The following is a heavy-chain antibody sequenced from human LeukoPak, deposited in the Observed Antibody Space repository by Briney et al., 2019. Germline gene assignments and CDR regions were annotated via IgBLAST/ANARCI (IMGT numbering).Heavy chain of an antibody. CDR1: GGTFSSYA. D-gene: IGHD2-15*01. Sequence: GASVKVSCKASGGTFSSYAISWVRQAPGQGLEWMGRIIPILGIANYAQKFQGRVTITADKSTSTAYMELSSLKASDTAMYYCARLEAGWHFDYWGQGTLVTVSS. CDR2: IIPILGIA. J-gene: IGHJ4*02. V-gene: IGHV1-69*04. CDR3: ARLEAGWHFDY.